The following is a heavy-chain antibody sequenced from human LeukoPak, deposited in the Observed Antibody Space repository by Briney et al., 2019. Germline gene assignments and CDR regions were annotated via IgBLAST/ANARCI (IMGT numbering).Heavy chain of an antibody. V-gene: IGHV4-34*01. CDR1: GGSFSGYY. D-gene: IGHD3-3*01. J-gene: IGHJ5*02. CDR2: INHSGST. CDR3: ARVCYDFWSGYRQPNWFDP. Sequence: SETLSLTCAVYGGSFSGYYWSWIRQPPGKGLEWIGEINHSGSTNYNPSLKSRVTISVDTSKNQFSLRLSSVTAADTAVYYCARVCYDFWSGYRQPNWFDPWGQGTLVTVSS.